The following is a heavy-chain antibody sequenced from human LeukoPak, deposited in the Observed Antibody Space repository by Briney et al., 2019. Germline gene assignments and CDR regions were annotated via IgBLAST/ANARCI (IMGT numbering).Heavy chain of an antibody. V-gene: IGHV3-64D*06. CDR2: ISGSGNGFSI. CDR1: GFVFSIYT. Sequence: GGSLRLSCSASGFVFSIYTMYWVRQAPGKGPEYVSTISGSGNGFSIYYADSVKGRFTISRDDSKSILYLQMNGLRSEDTAVYYCVKDFGRIRGTPDSWGQGTLVTVSS. J-gene: IGHJ4*02. D-gene: IGHD1-26*01. CDR3: VKDFGRIRGTPDS.